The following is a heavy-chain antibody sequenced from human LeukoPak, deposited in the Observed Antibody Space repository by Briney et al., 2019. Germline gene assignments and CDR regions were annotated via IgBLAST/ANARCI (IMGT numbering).Heavy chain of an antibody. CDR1: GCTFSSYD. J-gene: IGHJ4*02. CDR3: ARGVDRGVDY. D-gene: IGHD3-16*01. CDR2: MSPNSGNT. Sequence: ASVKVSCKGSGCTFSSYDINWVRQATGQGLEWMGWMSPNSGNTDYAQKFQGRVTMTRDTSISTAYMELSSLRAADTAVYYCARGVDRGVDYWGQGTLVTVSS. V-gene: IGHV1-8*01.